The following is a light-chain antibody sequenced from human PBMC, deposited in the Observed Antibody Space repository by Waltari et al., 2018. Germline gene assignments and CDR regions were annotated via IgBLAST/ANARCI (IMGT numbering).Light chain of an antibody. CDR1: QSVSSY. CDR2: DAS. Sequence: EIVLTQSPATLSLSPGERATLSCRASQSVSSYLAWYPQKPGQAPRLLIYDASNRATGIPARFSGSGSGTDFTLTISSLEPEDFALYYCQQRSNWPLTFGGGTKVEIK. V-gene: IGKV3-11*01. J-gene: IGKJ4*01. CDR3: QQRSNWPLT.